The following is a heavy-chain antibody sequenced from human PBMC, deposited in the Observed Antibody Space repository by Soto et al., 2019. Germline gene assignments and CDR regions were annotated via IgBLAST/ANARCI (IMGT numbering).Heavy chain of an antibody. Sequence: QVQLVQSGAEVKKPGSSVKVSCQTSGGSFGIYPISWVRQAPGQGLEWVGRVIPILNVANYTQKLHGRLTLTADKSTTTGSIELSSLTSEDTAVYYCARESPSGLDYWGQGTLVTVSS. D-gene: IGHD6-25*01. V-gene: IGHV1-69*04. J-gene: IGHJ4*02. CDR1: GGSFGIYP. CDR2: VIPILNVA. CDR3: ARESPSGLDY.